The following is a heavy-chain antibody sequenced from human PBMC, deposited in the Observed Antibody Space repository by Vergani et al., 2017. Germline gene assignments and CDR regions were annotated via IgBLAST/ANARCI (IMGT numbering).Heavy chain of an antibody. V-gene: IGHV3-53*04. CDR3: ARDATVAGVDGMDV. CDR2: IYSGGST. J-gene: IGHJ6*02. Sequence: EVQLVESGGGLVQPGGSLRLSCAASGFTVSSNYMSWVRQAPGKGLEWVSVIYSGGSTYYADSVKSRFTISRHNSKNTLYLQMNSLRAEDTAVYYCARDATVAGVDGMDVWGQGTTVTVSS. D-gene: IGHD6-19*01. CDR1: GFTVSSNY.